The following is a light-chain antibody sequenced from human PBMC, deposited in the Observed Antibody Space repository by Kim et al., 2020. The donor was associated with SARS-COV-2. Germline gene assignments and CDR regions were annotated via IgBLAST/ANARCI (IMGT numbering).Light chain of an antibody. CDR2: GKY. J-gene: IGLJ3*02. CDR3: SSRDSSGNHVV. CDR1: SLRKYY. Sequence: SSELTQDPAVSVALGQTVRLTCQGDSLRKYYATWYQQRPGQAPTLVLYGKYNRPSGIPDPFSGSASGNTASLTIPGAQAEDEADYYFSSRDSSGNHVVFGGGTKLTVL. V-gene: IGLV3-19*01.